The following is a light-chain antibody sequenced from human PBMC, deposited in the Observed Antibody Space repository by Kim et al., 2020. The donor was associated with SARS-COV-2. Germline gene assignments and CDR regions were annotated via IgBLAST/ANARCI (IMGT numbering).Light chain of an antibody. CDR3: QQYGSSPFT. CDR1: QSVSSSY. J-gene: IGKJ3*01. Sequence: EIVLTQSPGTLSLSPGERATLSCRASQSVSSSYLAWHQQKPGQAPRLLIYDASSRATGIPDRFSGSGSGTDFTLTISRLEPEDFAVYYCQQYGSSPFTFGPGTKVDIK. V-gene: IGKV3-20*01. CDR2: DAS.